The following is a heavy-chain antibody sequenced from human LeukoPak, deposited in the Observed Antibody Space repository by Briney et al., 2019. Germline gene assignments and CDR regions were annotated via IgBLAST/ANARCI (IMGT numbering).Heavy chain of an antibody. CDR2: INPSGGST. CDR3: VLTMVRGVNY. J-gene: IGHJ4*02. V-gene: IGHV1-46*01. Sequence: EASVKVSCKASGYTFTSYYMHWVRQAPGQGLEWMGIINPSGGSTSYAQKLQGRVTMTTDTSTSTAYMELRSLRSDDTAVYYCVLTMVRGVNYWGQGTLVTVSS. CDR1: GYTFTSYY. D-gene: IGHD3-10*01.